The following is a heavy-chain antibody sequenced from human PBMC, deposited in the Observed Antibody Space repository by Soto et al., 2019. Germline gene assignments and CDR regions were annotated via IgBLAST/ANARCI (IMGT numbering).Heavy chain of an antibody. CDR3: AKDRGSAWYTFGY. CDR2: ISGSGGTT. D-gene: IGHD6-19*01. Sequence: EVQLLESGGGLVQPGGSLRLSCAASGFTFSSYAMSWVRQAPGKGLEWVSGISGSGGTTYYADSVKGRFTISRDNSKNTLYLQVNSLRAEDTAVYYCAKDRGSAWYTFGYWGQGTLVTVSS. V-gene: IGHV3-23*01. CDR1: GFTFSSYA. J-gene: IGHJ4*02.